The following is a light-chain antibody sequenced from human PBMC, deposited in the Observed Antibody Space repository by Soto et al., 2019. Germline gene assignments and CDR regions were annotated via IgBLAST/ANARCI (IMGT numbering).Light chain of an antibody. V-gene: IGKV1-6*01. J-gene: IGKJ2*01. Sequence: AIQMTQFPASLSASVGDRVTITCRASQGIRAELAWYQQKPGKAPNLLIYGASRLESGVPSRFSGSGSGTDFSLTIYSLRPEDSATYFCLQDYNYPRTFGQGTKLQIK. CDR3: LQDYNYPRT. CDR2: GAS. CDR1: QGIRAE.